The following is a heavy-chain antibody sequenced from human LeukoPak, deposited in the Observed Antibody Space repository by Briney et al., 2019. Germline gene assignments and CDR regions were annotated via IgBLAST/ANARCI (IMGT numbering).Heavy chain of an antibody. J-gene: IGHJ4*02. CDR2: IYYSGST. D-gene: IGHD4-17*01. CDR1: GGSISRGDYC. CDR3: ASKSLYGDYALDY. Sequence: SETLSLTCTVSGGSISRGDYCWSWIRQPPGKGLEWIGYIYYSGSTYYNPSLKSRVTISVDTSKNQFSLKLSSVTAADTAVYYCASKSLYGDYALDYWGQGTLATVSS. V-gene: IGHV4-30-4*01.